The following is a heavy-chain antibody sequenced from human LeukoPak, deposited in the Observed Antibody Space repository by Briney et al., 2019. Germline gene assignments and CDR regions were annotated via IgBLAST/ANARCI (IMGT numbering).Heavy chain of an antibody. CDR2: IYTSGSS. V-gene: IGHV4-4*07. Sequence: SSETLSLSCTVSGGSIRSYYWSWIRQPAGKGLEWIGRIYTSGSSNYNPSLKSRVTMSVDTSKNQFSLKLSSVTAADTAVYYCARGPRPDYDILTGYLWSSEYYFDYWGQGTLVTVSS. CDR1: GGSIRSYY. CDR3: ARGPRPDYDILTGYLWSSEYYFDY. D-gene: IGHD3-9*01. J-gene: IGHJ4*02.